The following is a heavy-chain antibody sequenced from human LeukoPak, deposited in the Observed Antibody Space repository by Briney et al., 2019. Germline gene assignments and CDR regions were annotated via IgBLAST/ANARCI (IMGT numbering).Heavy chain of an antibody. J-gene: IGHJ3*02. Sequence: ASVKVSCKASGHTFTSYGISWVRQAPGQGLEWMGWISAYNGNTNYAQKLQGRVTMTTGTSTSTAYMELRSLRSDDTAVYYCARDQEYSSGWGPDAFDIWGQGTMVTVSS. D-gene: IGHD6-19*01. V-gene: IGHV1-18*01. CDR2: ISAYNGNT. CDR1: GHTFTSYG. CDR3: ARDQEYSSGWGPDAFDI.